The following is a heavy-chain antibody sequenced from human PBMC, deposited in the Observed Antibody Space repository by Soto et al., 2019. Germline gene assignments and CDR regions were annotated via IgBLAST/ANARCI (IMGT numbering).Heavy chain of an antibody. J-gene: IGHJ4*02. CDR2: ISYDGSNK. CDR1: GFTFSSYA. CDR3: SRDPVAYCGGDCRTFDY. V-gene: IGHV3-30-3*01. D-gene: IGHD2-21*02. Sequence: QVQLVESGGGVVQPGRSLRLSCAASGFTFSSYAMHWVRQAPGKGLEWVAVISYDGSNKYYADSVKGRFTISRDNSKNTLYLQMNSRRAEDTAVYYCSRDPVAYCGGDCRTFDYWGQGTLVTVSS.